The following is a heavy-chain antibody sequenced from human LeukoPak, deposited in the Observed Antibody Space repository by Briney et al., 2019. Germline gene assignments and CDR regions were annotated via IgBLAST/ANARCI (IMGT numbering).Heavy chain of an antibody. CDR3: ARPNLGYCSGGSCYRYNWFDP. J-gene: IGHJ5*02. V-gene: IGHV4-39*01. CDR2: IYYSGST. CDR1: GGSISSSSYY. D-gene: IGHD2-15*01. Sequence: SETLSLTCSVSGGSISSSSYYWGWIRQPPGKGLEWNGSIYYSGSTYYNPSLKSRVTISVDTSKNQFSLKLSSVTAADTAVYYCARPNLGYCSGGSCYRYNWFDPWGQGTLVTVSS.